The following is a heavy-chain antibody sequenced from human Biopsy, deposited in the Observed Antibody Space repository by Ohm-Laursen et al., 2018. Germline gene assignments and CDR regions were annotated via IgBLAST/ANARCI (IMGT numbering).Heavy chain of an antibody. D-gene: IGHD3-10*01. CDR1: GYMLYSYG. CDR3: ARDRHHAAGSYAGMDV. V-gene: IGHV1-18*01. J-gene: IGHJ6*02. CDR2: ISGSNGNT. Sequence: ASVKVSCKASGYMLYSYGVSWVRLAPGQGPEWMGWISGSNGNTNYPRSLQGRVTLTTDASSSTAYMELRGLRSDDTAVYYCARDRHHAAGSYAGMDVWGQGTTVTVSS.